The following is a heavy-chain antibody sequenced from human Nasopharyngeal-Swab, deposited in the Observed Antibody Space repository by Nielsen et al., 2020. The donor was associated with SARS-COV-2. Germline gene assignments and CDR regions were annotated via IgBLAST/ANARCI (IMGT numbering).Heavy chain of an antibody. CDR2: IYYSGST. CDR1: GGSISSYY. V-gene: IGHV4-59*01. J-gene: IGHJ5*02. CDR3: AREGSITMVRGVITKTNWFDP. Sequence: GSLRLSCTVSGGSISSYYWSWIRQPPGKGLEWIGYIYYSGSTNYNPSLKSRVTISVDTSKNQFSLKLSSVTAADTAVYYCAREGSITMVRGVITKTNWFDPWGQGTLVTVSS. D-gene: IGHD3-10*01.